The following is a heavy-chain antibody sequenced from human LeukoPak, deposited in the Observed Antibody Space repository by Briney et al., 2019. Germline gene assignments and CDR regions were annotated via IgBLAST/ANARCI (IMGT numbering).Heavy chain of an antibody. J-gene: IGHJ4*02. Sequence: SQTLSLTCTVSGGSISSGGYYWSWIRQHPGKGLEWMGYIYYSGRTYYNPSLESRVIISLDTSKNQFSLKLSSVTAVDTAVYYCARRSSSSGYFDYWGQGTLVTVSS. V-gene: IGHV4-31*03. D-gene: IGHD6-6*01. CDR3: ARRSSSSGYFDY. CDR2: IYYSGRT. CDR1: GGSISSGGYY.